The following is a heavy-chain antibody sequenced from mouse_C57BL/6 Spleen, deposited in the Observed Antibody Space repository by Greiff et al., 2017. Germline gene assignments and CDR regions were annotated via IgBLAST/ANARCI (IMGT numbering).Heavy chain of an antibody. J-gene: IGHJ1*03. CDR2: IYPGDGDT. V-gene: IGHV1-82*01. Sequence: VQLQQSGPELVKPGASVKISCKASGYAFSSSWMNWVKQRPGKGLEWIGRIYPGDGDTNYNGKFKGKATLTADKSSSTAYMQLSSLTSEDSAVYFCARSRGITTVVANWYCDVWGTGTTVTVSS. CDR1: GYAFSSSW. D-gene: IGHD1-1*01. CDR3: ARSRGITTVVANWYCDV.